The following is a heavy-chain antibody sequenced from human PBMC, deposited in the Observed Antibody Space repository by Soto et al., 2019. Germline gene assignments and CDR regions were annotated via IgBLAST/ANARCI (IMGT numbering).Heavy chain of an antibody. CDR3: AKVSKPGPITMVRGGYYFDY. CDR1: GFTFSSYS. D-gene: IGHD3-10*01. V-gene: IGHV3-21*04. CDR2: ISRTSTYI. Sequence: GGSLRLSCAASGFTFSSYSMNWVRQAPGKGLEWVSSISRTSTYIYYADSVRGRFTISRDNAKNTLYLQMNGLRAEDTAVYYCAKVSKPGPITMVRGGYYFDYWGQGTLVTVSS. J-gene: IGHJ4*02.